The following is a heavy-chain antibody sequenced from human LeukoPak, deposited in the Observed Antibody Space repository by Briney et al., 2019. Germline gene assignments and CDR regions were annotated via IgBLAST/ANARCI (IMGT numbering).Heavy chain of an antibody. Sequence: GGTLRLSCAASGFTFSSYGMSWVRQAPGKGLEWVSAISGSGGSTYYADSVKGRFTISRDNSKNTLYLQMNSLRAEDTAVYYCARDPRVLRYFDWLTNWGQGTLATVSS. V-gene: IGHV3-23*01. D-gene: IGHD3-9*01. CDR1: GFTFSSYG. CDR3: ARDPRVLRYFDWLTN. J-gene: IGHJ4*02. CDR2: ISGSGGST.